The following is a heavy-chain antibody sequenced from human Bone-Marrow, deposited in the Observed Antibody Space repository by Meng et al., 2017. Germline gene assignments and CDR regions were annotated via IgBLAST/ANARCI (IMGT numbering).Heavy chain of an antibody. D-gene: IGHD6-19*01. CDR2: IYHGGDT. V-gene: IGHV4/OR15-8*02. Sequence: HVHLLAHGPGPVRPLGTLCPTCVVSGGSNGSSVWWSWVRQPPGKGLEWIGEIYHGGDTNYNPSLKSRVTIAIDKSKNQFSLKLSSVTAADTAVYYCASWIYSCGWQWGQGALVTVSS. CDR3: ASWIYSCGWQ. J-gene: IGHJ4*02. CDR1: GGSNGSSVW.